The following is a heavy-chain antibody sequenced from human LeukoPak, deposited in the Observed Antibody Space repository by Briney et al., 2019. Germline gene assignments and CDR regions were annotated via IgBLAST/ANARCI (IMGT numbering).Heavy chain of an antibody. CDR3: AKDSTVTTEESFY. D-gene: IGHD4-17*01. V-gene: IGHV3-23*01. CDR2: ISGSGGST. CDR1: GFTFSSYA. Sequence: GGSLSLSCAASGFTFSSYAMSWVRQAPGKGLEGVSAISGSGGSTYYADSVKGPFTISRDNSKNTLYLQMNSLRAEDTAVYYRAKDSTVTTEESFYWGQGTLVTVSS. J-gene: IGHJ4*02.